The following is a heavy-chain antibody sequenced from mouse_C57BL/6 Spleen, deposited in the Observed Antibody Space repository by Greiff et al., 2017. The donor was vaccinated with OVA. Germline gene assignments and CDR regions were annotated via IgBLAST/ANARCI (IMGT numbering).Heavy chain of an antibody. CDR3: AREGGSYLRAMDY. D-gene: IGHD2-10*01. CDR2: IDPSDSYT. CDR1: GYTFTSYW. J-gene: IGHJ4*01. V-gene: IGHV1-59*01. Sequence: VQLQQPGAELVRPGTSVKLSCKASGYTFTSYWMHWVKQRPGQGLEWIGVIDPSDSYTNYTQKFKGKATLTVDTSSSTAYMQLSSLTSEDSAVYYCAREGGSYLRAMDYWGQGTSVTVSS.